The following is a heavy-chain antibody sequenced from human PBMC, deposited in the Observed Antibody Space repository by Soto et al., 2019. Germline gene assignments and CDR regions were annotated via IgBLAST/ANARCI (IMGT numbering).Heavy chain of an antibody. CDR1: GGSISSTNW. CDR2: IYHSGSP. D-gene: IGHD2-21*01. J-gene: IGHJ4*02. CDR3: ATLPPRMVVALLPIPH. V-gene: IGHV4-4*02. Sequence: QVQLREAGPGLVKTSGTMSLTCVVSGGSISSTNWCTWVRQPPGNVLEWIGAIYHSGSPTFSPSIRGRATILVDKSNPQFSLRLRSVTAADTAVYYCATLPPRMVVALLPIPHRGQGILVNVSS.